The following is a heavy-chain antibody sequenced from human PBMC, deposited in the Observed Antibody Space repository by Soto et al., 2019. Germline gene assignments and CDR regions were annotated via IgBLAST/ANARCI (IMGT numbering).Heavy chain of an antibody. Sequence: EVQMLASGGGLAQPGGSLRLSCAASGFPCGSYDMTWVRQAPGKGLEWVSTILVDGRTFYVDSVKGRFTISRDNSRNTGYLQMNSLTAGDTALYYCAKATATGGGAFDFCGQGTMVTVSS. CDR2: ILVDGRT. J-gene: IGHJ3*01. CDR1: GFPCGSYD. V-gene: IGHV3-23*01. CDR3: AKATATGGGAFDF. D-gene: IGHD2-8*02.